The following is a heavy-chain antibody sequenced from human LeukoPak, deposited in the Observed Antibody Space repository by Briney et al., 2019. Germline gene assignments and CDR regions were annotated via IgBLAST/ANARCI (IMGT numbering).Heavy chain of an antibody. D-gene: IGHD3-22*01. CDR2: ISSRGTYI. CDR3: ARADSSGYDYVDY. Sequence: GGSLRLSCAASGFTLSSYSMNWVRQAPGKGLEWVSSISSRGTYIYYADSMRGRFTISRDNAKNSLYLQMNSLRAEDTAVYYCARADSSGYDYVDYWGQGTLVIVSS. J-gene: IGHJ4*02. V-gene: IGHV3-21*01. CDR1: GFTLSSYS.